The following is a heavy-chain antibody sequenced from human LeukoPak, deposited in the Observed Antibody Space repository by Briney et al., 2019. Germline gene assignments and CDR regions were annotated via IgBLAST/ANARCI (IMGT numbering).Heavy chain of an antibody. D-gene: IGHD6-13*01. CDR1: GFTFSSYS. CDR2: ISSSSSYI. Sequence: PGGSLRLSCAASGFTFSSYSMNWVRQAPGKGLEWVSSISSSSSYIYCADSVKGRFTISRDNAKNSLYLQMNSLRAEDTAVYYCARSIAAAGTNYWGQGTLVTVSS. J-gene: IGHJ4*02. CDR3: ARSIAAAGTNY. V-gene: IGHV3-21*01.